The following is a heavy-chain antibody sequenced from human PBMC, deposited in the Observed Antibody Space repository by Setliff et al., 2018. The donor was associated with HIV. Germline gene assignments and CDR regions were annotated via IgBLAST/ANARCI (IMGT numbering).Heavy chain of an antibody. V-gene: IGHV1-46*01. Sequence: GASVKVSCKASGYTFTSYYMHWVRQAPGQGLEWLGIINPSGGTTNYAQKFQGRVTMTRDTSTSTLYMELSSLRSEDTAVYYCATFDYGHSLGKIDYWGQGALVTVSS. CDR3: ATFDYGHSLGKIDY. CDR2: INPSGGTT. CDR1: GYTFTSYY. D-gene: IGHD4-17*01. J-gene: IGHJ4*02.